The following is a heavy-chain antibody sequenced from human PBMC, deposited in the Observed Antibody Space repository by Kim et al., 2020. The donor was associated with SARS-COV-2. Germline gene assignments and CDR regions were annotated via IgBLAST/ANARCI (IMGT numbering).Heavy chain of an antibody. D-gene: IGHD1-26*01. V-gene: IGHV3-72*01. Sequence: TEYAASVKGRFTISRDDSRNLVYLQMNSLKTEYTAVYYCGRSGSYKAIDIWGQGTVVTVSS. CDR2: T. J-gene: IGHJ3*02. CDR3: GRSGSYKAIDI.